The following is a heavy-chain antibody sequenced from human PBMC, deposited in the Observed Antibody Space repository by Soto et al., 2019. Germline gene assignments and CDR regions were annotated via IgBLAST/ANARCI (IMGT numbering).Heavy chain of an antibody. CDR2: IYYSGST. V-gene: IGHV4-59*01. Sequence: PLETLSLTCTVSGASISSYYWSWIRQPPGKGLEWIGYIYYSGSTNYNPSLKSRVTISTDTSKNQFSLKLISVTAADTAVYYCARGSYGDNSWGQGTLVTVSS. J-gene: IGHJ4*02. D-gene: IGHD4-17*01. CDR1: GASISSYY. CDR3: ARGSYGDNS.